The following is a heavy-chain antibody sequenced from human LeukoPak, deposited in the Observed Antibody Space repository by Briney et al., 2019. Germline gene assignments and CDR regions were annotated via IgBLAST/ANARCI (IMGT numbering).Heavy chain of an antibody. D-gene: IGHD6-13*01. CDR2: INAGNGNT. CDR3: ASPYSSSWYGGGFDY. J-gene: IGHJ4*02. V-gene: IGHV1-3*01. Sequence: ASVKVSCKASGYTFTSYAMNWVRQAPGQRLEWMGWINAGNGNTKYSQKFQGRVTITRDTSASTAYMELSSLRSEDTAVYYCASPYSSSWYGGGFDYWGQGTLVTVSS. CDR1: GYTFTSYA.